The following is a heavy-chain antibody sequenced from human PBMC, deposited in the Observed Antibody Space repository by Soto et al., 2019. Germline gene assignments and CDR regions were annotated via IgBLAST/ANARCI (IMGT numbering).Heavy chain of an antibody. CDR2: ISPGDTDT. V-gene: IGHV5-51*01. CDR1: GYSFTSYW. D-gene: IGHD6-13*01. CDR3: ARRYRRRIRIAAQPPGAFDI. Sequence: PVVSMKISCKGSGYSFTSYWSGWVRQMPGKGQERMGIISPGDTDTGYSPSFQGQVTISADKSISTAYLQWSSLKASDTAMYYCARRYRRRIRIAAQPPGAFDIWGQGTMVTVSS. J-gene: IGHJ3*02.